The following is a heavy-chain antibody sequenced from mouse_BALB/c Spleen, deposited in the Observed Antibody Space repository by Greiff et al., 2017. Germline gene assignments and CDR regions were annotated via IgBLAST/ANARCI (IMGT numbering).Heavy chain of an antibody. V-gene: IGHV14-4*02. Sequence: EVQLQQSGAELVRSGASVKLSCTASGFNIKDYYMHWVKQRPEQGLEWIGWIDPENGDTEYAPKFQGKATMTADTSSNTAYLQLSSLTSEDTAVYYCNAPYDYFDYWGQGTTLTVSS. CDR2: IDPENGDT. J-gene: IGHJ2*01. CDR3: NAPYDYFDY. D-gene: IGHD2-14*01. CDR1: GFNIKDYY.